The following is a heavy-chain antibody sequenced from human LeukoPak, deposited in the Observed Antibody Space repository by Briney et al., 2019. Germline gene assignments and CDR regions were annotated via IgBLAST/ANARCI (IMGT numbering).Heavy chain of an antibody. CDR1: GFTFSTYA. Sequence: GGSLRLSCAASGFTFSTYAMSWVRQAPGKGLEWVSVSSGSGASTYYADSVKGRFTISRDNAKNSLYLQMNSLRDEDTAVYYCARVYGGRPTYFDYWGQGTLVTVSS. CDR3: ARVYGGRPTYFDY. J-gene: IGHJ4*02. V-gene: IGHV3-23*01. CDR2: SSGSGAST. D-gene: IGHD4-23*01.